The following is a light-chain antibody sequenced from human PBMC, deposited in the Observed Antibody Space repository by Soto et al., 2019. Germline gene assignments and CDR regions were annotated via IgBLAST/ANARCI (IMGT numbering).Light chain of an antibody. CDR3: QQYGNVPLT. J-gene: IGKJ4*01. CDR2: RVS. Sequence: EVVLTQSPGTLSLSPGEGATLSCRASQSVSNRYFAWYQQKPGQAPRLLIYRVSSRATGIPDRFSGSGSGTDFTLPISRLEPEDFAVYYCQQYGNVPLTFGGGTKVDI. V-gene: IGKV3-20*01. CDR1: QSVSNRY.